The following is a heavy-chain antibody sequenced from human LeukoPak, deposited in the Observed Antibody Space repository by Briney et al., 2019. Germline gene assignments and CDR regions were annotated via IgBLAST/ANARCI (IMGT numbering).Heavy chain of an antibody. CDR2: ITPNSGGT. CDR1: AYTFTGDY. D-gene: IGHD2-8*01. V-gene: IGHV1-2*02. Sequence: ASVKVSCKASAYTFTGDYMHWVRQAPGQGLEWMGWITPNSGGTNDAQKFQGSVTMTRDTSISTAYMELSRLRSDDTAVYYCARDIVLMGDNWFDPWGQGTLVTVSS. CDR3: ARDIVLMGDNWFDP. J-gene: IGHJ5*02.